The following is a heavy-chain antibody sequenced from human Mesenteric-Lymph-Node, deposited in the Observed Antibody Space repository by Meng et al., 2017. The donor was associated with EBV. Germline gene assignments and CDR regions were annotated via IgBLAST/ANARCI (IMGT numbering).Heavy chain of an antibody. CDR3: ARDYSIVGATGLGGDYFDD. Sequence: QLQLQESGPGLVKPSEXLSLTCXFSGGSISSSSYHWGWIRQPPGKGLEWIGSIYYSGSTYYNPSLKSRVTISVDTSKNQFSLKLNSVTAADTAVYYCARDYSIVGATGLGGDYFDDWGQGTLVTVSS. CDR2: IYYSGST. V-gene: IGHV4-39*07. J-gene: IGHJ4*02. D-gene: IGHD1-26*01. CDR1: GGSISSSSYH.